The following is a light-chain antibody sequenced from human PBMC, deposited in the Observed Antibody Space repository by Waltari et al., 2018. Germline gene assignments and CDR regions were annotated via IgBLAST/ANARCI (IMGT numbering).Light chain of an antibody. CDR2: ENT. CDR1: RPNIRTHY. J-gene: IGLJ7*01. V-gene: IGLV1-51*02. CDR3: GTWDSSLSGAV. Sequence: QSVLTQPPSVSAAPGQRVPIACSGGRPNIRTHYVPWYRQFPGTAPKLLIYENTERPSGIPGRFSGSKSGTSATLDITGLQAGDEADYYCGTWDSSLSGAVFGGGTHLTVL.